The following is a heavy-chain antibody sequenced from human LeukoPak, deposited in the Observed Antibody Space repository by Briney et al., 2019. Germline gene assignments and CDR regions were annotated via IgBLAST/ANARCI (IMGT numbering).Heavy chain of an antibody. CDR1: GGSISSYY. CDR3: ARDSGYGSGSYYTRTVSGFDP. V-gene: IGHV4-59*01. CDR2: IYYSGST. D-gene: IGHD3-10*01. J-gene: IGHJ5*02. Sequence: SETLSLTCTVSGGSISSYYWSWIRQPPGKGLEWIGYIYYSGSTNYNPFLKSRVTISVDTSKNQFSLKLSSVTAADTAVYYCARDSGYGSGSYYTRTVSGFDPWGQGTLVTVSS.